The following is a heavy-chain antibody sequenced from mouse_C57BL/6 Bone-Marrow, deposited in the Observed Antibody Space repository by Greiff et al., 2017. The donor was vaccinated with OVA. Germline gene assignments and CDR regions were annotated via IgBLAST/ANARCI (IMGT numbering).Heavy chain of an antibody. V-gene: IGHV5-17*01. Sequence: EVMLVESGGGLVKPGGSLKLSCAASGFTFSDYGMHWVRQAPEKGLEWVAYISSGSSTIYYADTVKGRFTISRDNAKNTLFLQMTSLRSEDTAMYYCARHLYYWGAMDYWGQGTSVTVSS. D-gene: IGHD1-1*01. CDR2: ISSGSSTI. CDR3: ARHLYYWGAMDY. CDR1: GFTFSDYG. J-gene: IGHJ4*01.